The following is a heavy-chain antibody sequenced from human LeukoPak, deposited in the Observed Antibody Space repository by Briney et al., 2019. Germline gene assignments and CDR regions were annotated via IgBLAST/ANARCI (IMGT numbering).Heavy chain of an antibody. V-gene: IGHV4-4*07. CDR3: ARSGTVDSSSYHDAFDI. J-gene: IGHJ3*02. CDR1: GGSISSYY. D-gene: IGHD6-13*01. CDR2: IYTSGST. Sequence: PSETLSLTCTVSGGSISSYYWSWIRQPAGKGLEWIGHIYTSGSTNYNPSLKSRVTMSVDTSKNQFTLKLSSVTAADTAVYYCARSGTVDSSSYHDAFDIWGQGTMVTVSS.